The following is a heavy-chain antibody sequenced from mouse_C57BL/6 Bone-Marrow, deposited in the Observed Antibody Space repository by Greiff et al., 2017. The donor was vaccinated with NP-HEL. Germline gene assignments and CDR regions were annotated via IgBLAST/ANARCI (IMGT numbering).Heavy chain of an antibody. J-gene: IGHJ3*01. CDR2: ISPGNSDT. D-gene: IGHD1-1*01. Sequence: VQLQQSGTVLARPGASVKMSCKTSGYTFTSYWMHWVKQRPGQGLEWIGAISPGNSDTSYNQKFKGKAKLTAVTSASTAYMELSSLTNEDSAVYYCTRCYGSSYSAWFAYWGQGTLVTVSA. CDR1: GYTFTSYW. CDR3: TRCYGSSYSAWFAY. V-gene: IGHV1-5*01.